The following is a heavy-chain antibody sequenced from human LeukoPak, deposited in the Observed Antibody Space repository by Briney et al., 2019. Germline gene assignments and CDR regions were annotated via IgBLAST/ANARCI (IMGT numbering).Heavy chain of an antibody. CDR1: GGSISSGGYY. CDR2: IYYSGST. D-gene: IGHD2-2*01. CDR3: ATCSTSCSSYFDY. Sequence: SETLSLTCTVSGGSISSGGYYWSWIRQHPGKGLEWIGYIYYSGSTYYNPSLKSRVTISVDTSKNQFSLKLRSVTAADTAVYYCATCSTSCSSYFDYWGQGTLVTVSS. J-gene: IGHJ4*02. V-gene: IGHV4-31*03.